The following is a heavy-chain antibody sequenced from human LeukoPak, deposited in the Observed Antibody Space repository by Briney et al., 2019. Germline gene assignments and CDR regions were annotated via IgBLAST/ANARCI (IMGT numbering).Heavy chain of an antibody. V-gene: IGHV1-18*01. Sequence: GASVKVSCKVSGYTFTSYGISWVRQAPGQGLEWMGWTSPYNGHTNYAQPFQGRVTMTTDTSTSSGYMELGSLRSEDTAVYYCAREKFGVSFDSWGQGTLVTVSS. CDR1: GYTFTSYG. CDR3: AREKFGVSFDS. D-gene: IGHD3-10*01. CDR2: TSPYNGHT. J-gene: IGHJ4*02.